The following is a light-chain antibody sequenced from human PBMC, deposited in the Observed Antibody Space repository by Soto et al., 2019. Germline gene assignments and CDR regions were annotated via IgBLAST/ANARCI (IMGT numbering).Light chain of an antibody. CDR2: DAS. CDR1: QSVSSY. CDR3: QQRSNWPPVT. J-gene: IGKJ4*01. V-gene: IGKV3-11*01. Sequence: EIVLTQSPATLSLSPGERATLSCRASQSVSSYLAWYQQKPGQAPRLLIYDASNRATGIPARFSGSGSGTAFPLTISSLEPEDSAIYYCQQRSNWPPVTFGGGTKVEIE.